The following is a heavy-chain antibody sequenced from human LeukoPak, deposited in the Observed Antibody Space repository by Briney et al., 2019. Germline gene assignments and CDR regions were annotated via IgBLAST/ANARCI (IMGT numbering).Heavy chain of an antibody. Sequence: AGVSVRPSCAASGFTFYGSAMQWLRQAPGKALEWVGRIRSKARSYATAYAASVKGRFTISRDDSKTTAYLQMNSLKTEDTAVYYCTRPYGSGSYRNLHYYYYYYMDVWGKGTTVTVSS. CDR1: GFTFYGSA. D-gene: IGHD3-10*01. J-gene: IGHJ6*03. V-gene: IGHV3-73*01. CDR2: IRSKARSYAT. CDR3: TRPYGSGSYRNLHYYYYYYMDV.